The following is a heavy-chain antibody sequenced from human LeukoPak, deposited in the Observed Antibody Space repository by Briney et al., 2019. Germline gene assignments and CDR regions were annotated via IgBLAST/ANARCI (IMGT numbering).Heavy chain of an antibody. J-gene: IGHJ4*02. D-gene: IGHD3-10*01. CDR2: INHSGST. V-gene: IGHV4-34*01. CDR1: GGSFSGYY. CDR3: ARDRGLEDFDY. Sequence: SETLSLTCAVYGGSFSGYYWSWIRQPPGKGLEWIGEINHSGSTNYNPSLKSRVTISVDTSKNQFSLQLNSVTPEDTAVYYCARDRGLEDFDYWGQGTLVTVSS.